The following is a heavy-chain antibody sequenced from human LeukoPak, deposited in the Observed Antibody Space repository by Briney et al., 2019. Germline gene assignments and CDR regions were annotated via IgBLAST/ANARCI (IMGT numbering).Heavy chain of an antibody. CDR3: TTGGSYTASTGDFDY. D-gene: IGHD2-2*02. J-gene: IGHJ4*02. V-gene: IGHV3-15*01. CDR1: GFTFTNAW. Sequence: GGSLRLSCEASGFTFTNAWLNWVRQAPGKGLEWVGHILSKAGGETRDYAAPVKGRFSLSRDDSKHMLYLEMNSLKTEGTAVYYCTTGGSYTASTGDFDYWGPGALVTVSS. CDR2: ILSKAGGETR.